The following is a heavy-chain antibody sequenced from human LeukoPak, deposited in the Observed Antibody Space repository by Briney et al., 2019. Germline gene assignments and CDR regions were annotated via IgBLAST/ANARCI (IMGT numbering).Heavy chain of an antibody. CDR2: ISGSGGST. J-gene: IGHJ4*02. D-gene: IGHD3-3*01. Sequence: GGSLRLSCAASGFTFSSYAMSWVRQAPGKGLEWVSDISGSGGSTYYADSVKGRFTISRDNSKNTLYLQMNSLRAEDTAVYYCAKDDTTFGVVIPYYFDYWGQGTLVTVSS. V-gene: IGHV3-23*01. CDR3: AKDDTTFGVVIPYYFDY. CDR1: GFTFSSYA.